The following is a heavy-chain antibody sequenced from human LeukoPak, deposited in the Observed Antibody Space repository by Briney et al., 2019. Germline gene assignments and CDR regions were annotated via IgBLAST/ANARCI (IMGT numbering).Heavy chain of an antibody. V-gene: IGHV3-20*04. D-gene: IGHD7-27*01. J-gene: IGHJ3*02. Sequence: GGSLRLSCAPSVLTLDDRGMSCVREAPGGGVEWVSRINWNGGSTAYAASVKGRFTISRDNAKKSLYLQMNSLRGEDTALYYCTREYAALGFDIWGQGTMVTVSS. CDR2: INWNGGST. CDR1: VLTLDDRG. CDR3: TREYAALGFDI.